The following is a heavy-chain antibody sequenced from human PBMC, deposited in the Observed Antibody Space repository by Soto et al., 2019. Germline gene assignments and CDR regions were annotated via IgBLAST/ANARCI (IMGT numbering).Heavy chain of an antibody. CDR1: GYTFSSYG. V-gene: IGHV1-18*04. Sequence: ASVKVSCKASGYTFSSYGITWVRQAPGQGLEWMGWISAYDGNTDYAQKFQDRVIMTTDTSTRTAYMDLRSLRSDDTAVYYCARVNYYDSSRNWFDPWGQGTLVTVSS. CDR3: ARVNYYDSSRNWFDP. D-gene: IGHD3-22*01. J-gene: IGHJ5*02. CDR2: ISAYDGNT.